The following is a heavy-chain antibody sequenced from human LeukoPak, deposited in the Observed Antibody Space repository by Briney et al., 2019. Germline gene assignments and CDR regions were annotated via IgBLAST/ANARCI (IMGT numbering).Heavy chain of an antibody. CDR2: ISYDGSNK. V-gene: IGHV3-30*18. Sequence: GGSLRLSCAASGFTFSSYGMHWVRQAPGKGLEWVAVISYDGSNKYYADSVKGRFTISRDNSKNTLYLQTSSLRAEDTAVYYCAKDPYSGSFEYFQHWGQGTLVTVSS. D-gene: IGHD1-26*01. CDR3: AKDPYSGSFEYFQH. J-gene: IGHJ1*01. CDR1: GFTFSSYG.